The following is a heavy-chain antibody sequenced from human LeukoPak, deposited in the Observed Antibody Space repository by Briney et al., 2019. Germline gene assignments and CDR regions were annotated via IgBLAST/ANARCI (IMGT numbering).Heavy chain of an antibody. J-gene: IGHJ4*02. CDR3: ATDTPPYCNGGSCYFD. Sequence: EASVKVSCKASGYTFTGYYMHWVRQAPGQGFEWMGWINPSTGVTSYAQKFQGRVTMTRDTSISTAYMDLSRLRSDDTAIYFCATDTPPYCNGGSCYFDWGQGTLVTVSS. D-gene: IGHD2-15*01. CDR2: INPSTGVT. CDR1: GYTFTGYY. V-gene: IGHV1-2*02.